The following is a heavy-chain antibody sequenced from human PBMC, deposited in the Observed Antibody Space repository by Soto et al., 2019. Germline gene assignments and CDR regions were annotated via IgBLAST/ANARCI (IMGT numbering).Heavy chain of an antibody. J-gene: IGHJ4*02. Sequence: QVHLQESGPGLVKPSETLSLTCTVSGGSVSSGNHYWSWIRQPPGKELEFIAYVFYSGSDNYNPSLKSRVTNSIDTSKNQFSLNLRSVTAADTAVYYCARGRGYGYGIDYWGQGTLVTVSS. D-gene: IGHD5-18*01. CDR1: GGSVSSGNHY. CDR2: VFYSGSD. V-gene: IGHV4-61*01. CDR3: ARGRGYGYGIDY.